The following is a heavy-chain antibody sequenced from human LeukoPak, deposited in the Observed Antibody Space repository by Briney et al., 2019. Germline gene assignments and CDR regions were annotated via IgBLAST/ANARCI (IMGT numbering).Heavy chain of an antibody. D-gene: IGHD3-9*01. CDR1: GYTFTGYY. V-gene: IGHV1-2*02. CDR2: INPNSGGT. Sequence: ASVKVSCKASGYTFTGYYIHWVRQAPGQGLEWMGWINPNSGGTNYAQRFQGRVTMTRDTSISTAYMELNRLRSDDTAVYYCAKDSRDYDILTGYYLLYYFDYWGQGTLVTVSS. J-gene: IGHJ4*02. CDR3: AKDSRDYDILTGYYLLYYFDY.